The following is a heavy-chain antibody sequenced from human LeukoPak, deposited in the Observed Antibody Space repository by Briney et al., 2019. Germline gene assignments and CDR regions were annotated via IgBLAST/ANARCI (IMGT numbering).Heavy chain of an antibody. J-gene: IGHJ4*02. CDR3: ARGPFRLRPYYFDY. CDR1: GGSISSGGYY. Sequence: PSETLSLTCTASGGSISSGGYYWSWIRQHPGKGLEWIGYIYYSGSSYYNPSLKSRVTISVDTSKNQFSLKLSSVTAADTAVYYCARGPFRLRPYYFDYWGQGTLVTVSS. V-gene: IGHV4-31*03. D-gene: IGHD4-17*01. CDR2: IYYSGSS.